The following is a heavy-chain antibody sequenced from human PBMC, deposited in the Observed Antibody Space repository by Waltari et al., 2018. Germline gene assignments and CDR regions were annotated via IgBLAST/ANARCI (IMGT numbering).Heavy chain of an antibody. D-gene: IGHD6-19*01. J-gene: IGHJ4*02. V-gene: IGHV4-59*01. CDR2: FYYSGST. CDR1: GGSISSYY. CDR3: ARENRLWLVRSQYYFDY. Sequence: QVQLQESGTGLVKPSETLSLTCTVSGGSISSYYWSWIRQPPGKGLEWIGYFYYSGSTNYNPALKSRVTISVDTSKNQFSLKLSSVTAADTAVYYCARENRLWLVRSQYYFDYWGQGTLVTVSS.